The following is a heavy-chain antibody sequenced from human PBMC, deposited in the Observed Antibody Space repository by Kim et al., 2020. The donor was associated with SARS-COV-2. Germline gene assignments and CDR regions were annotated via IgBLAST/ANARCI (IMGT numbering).Heavy chain of an antibody. J-gene: IGHJ4*02. Sequence: YTSGRTKCNPSLESRVTMSVDMTKNQFSMRLSSVTAADTAVYYCASALGHWGQGTLVTVSS. D-gene: IGHD3-16*02. CDR3: ASALGH. V-gene: IGHV4-4*07. CDR2: YTSGRT.